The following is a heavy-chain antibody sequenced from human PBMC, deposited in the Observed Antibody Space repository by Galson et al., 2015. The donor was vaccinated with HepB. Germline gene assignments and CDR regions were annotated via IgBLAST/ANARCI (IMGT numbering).Heavy chain of an antibody. J-gene: IGHJ5*02. CDR3: ARDPTPSITMIVVVISYWFDP. V-gene: IGHV1-2*02. D-gene: IGHD3-22*01. Sequence: SVKVSCKASGYTFTGYYMHWMRQAPGQGLEWMGWINPNSGGTNYAQKFQGRVTMTRDTSISTAYMELSRLRSDDTAVYYCARDPTPSITMIVVVISYWFDPWGQGTLVTVSS. CDR2: INPNSGGT. CDR1: GYTFTGYY.